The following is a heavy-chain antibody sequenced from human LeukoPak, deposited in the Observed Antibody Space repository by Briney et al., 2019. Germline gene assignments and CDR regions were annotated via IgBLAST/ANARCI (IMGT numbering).Heavy chain of an antibody. Sequence: GGSLRLSCVASGFTFSSHSMSWVRQAPGKGLEWISDISGGSSDMDYADSVKGRFTISRDNAKNSLYLQMNSLRAEDTAVYYCAKEDPSTVTYYFDYWGQGTLVTVSS. CDR2: ISGGSSDM. CDR3: AKEDPSTVTYYFDY. CDR1: GFTFSSHS. V-gene: IGHV3-48*01. D-gene: IGHD4-17*01. J-gene: IGHJ4*02.